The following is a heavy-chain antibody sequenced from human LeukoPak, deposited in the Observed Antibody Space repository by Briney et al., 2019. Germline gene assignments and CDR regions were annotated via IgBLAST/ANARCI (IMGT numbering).Heavy chain of an antibody. V-gene: IGHV3-23*01. CDR1: GFTFSSYA. J-gene: IGHJ4*02. CDR3: AKAPIAVAGKGAYFDY. D-gene: IGHD6-19*01. CDR2: ISGSGGST. Sequence: PGGSLRLSCAASGFTFSSYAMHWVRQAPGKGLEWVSAISGSGGSTYYADSVKGRFTISRDNSKNTLYLQMNSLRAEDTAVYYCAKAPIAVAGKGAYFDYWGQGTLVTVSS.